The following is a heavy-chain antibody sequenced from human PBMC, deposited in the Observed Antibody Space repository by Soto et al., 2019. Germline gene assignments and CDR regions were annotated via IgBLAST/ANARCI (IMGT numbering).Heavy chain of an antibody. Sequence: GGSLRLSCAASGFTVSSNYMSWVRQAPGKGLEWVSVIYSGGSTYYADSVKGRFTISRHNSKNTLYLQMNSLRAEDTAVYYCAREAKRISRSAFDIWGQGTMVTVSS. V-gene: IGHV3-53*04. CDR1: GFTVSSNY. J-gene: IGHJ3*02. D-gene: IGHD5-12*01. CDR2: IYSGGST. CDR3: AREAKRISRSAFDI.